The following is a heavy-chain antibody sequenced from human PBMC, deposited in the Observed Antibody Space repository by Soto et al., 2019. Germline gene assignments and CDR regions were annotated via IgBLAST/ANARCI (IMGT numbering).Heavy chain of an antibody. CDR1: GFTLSNAW. Sequence: EVQLVESGGGLAQPGGSLRLSCTASGFTLSNAWMSWVRQAPGKGLEWVGRFKSKGDGGTTDYAAPVNGRFTISRDDSKTTLYLQMNSLKTEDTAVHYCTTDNSPYCSGGSCYSRNNKFVYWGQGTLVTVSS. J-gene: IGHJ4*02. D-gene: IGHD2-15*01. CDR3: TTDNSPYCSGGSCYSRNNKFVY. CDR2: FKSKGDGGTT. V-gene: IGHV3-15*01.